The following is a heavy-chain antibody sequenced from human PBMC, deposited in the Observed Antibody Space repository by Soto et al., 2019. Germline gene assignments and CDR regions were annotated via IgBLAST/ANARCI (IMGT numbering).Heavy chain of an antibody. J-gene: IGHJ4*02. CDR2: MNPNTGGS. CDR3: ARGGPVAGYDL. Sequence: ASVKVSCKASGYTLTSNDINWVRQASGQGLEWMGWMNPNTGGSGYAQDFQGRITMTRDTATSTAYMELTSLRSDDTAVYYCARGGPVAGYDLWGQGTLVTVSS. D-gene: IGHD3-16*01. CDR1: GYTLTSND. V-gene: IGHV1-8*01.